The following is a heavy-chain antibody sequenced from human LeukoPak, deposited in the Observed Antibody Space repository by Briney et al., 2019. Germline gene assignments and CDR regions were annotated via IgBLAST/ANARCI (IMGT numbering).Heavy chain of an antibody. CDR1: GGTFSSYA. CDR2: IIPIFGTA. Sequence: SVKVSCKASGGTFSSYAISWVRQAPGQGLEWMGGIIPIFGTANYAQKFQGRVTMTTDTSTSTAYMEVRSLRSDDTAVYYCARSPLLSYCSSTSCPNWFDPWGQGTLVTVSS. CDR3: ARSPLLSYCSSTSCPNWFDP. J-gene: IGHJ5*02. V-gene: IGHV1-69*05. D-gene: IGHD2-2*01.